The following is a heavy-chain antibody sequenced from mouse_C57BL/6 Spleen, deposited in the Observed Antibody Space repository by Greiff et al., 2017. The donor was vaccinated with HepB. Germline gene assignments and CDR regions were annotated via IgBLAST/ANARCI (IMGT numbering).Heavy chain of an antibody. D-gene: IGHD2-5*01. CDR1: GYTFTEYT. V-gene: IGHV1-62-2*01. J-gene: IGHJ2*01. CDR3: ARHEAPLKYSNYGFDY. Sequence: QVQLQQSGAELVKPGASVKLSCKASGYTFTEYTIHWVKQRSGQGLEWIGWVYPGSGSIKYNEKFKDKATLTADKSSSTVYMELSRLTSEDSAVYFCARHEAPLKYSNYGFDYWGQGTTLTVSS. CDR2: VYPGSGSI.